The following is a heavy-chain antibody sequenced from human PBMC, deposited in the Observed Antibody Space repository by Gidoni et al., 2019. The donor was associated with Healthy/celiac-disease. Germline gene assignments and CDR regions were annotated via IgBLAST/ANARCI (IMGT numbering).Heavy chain of an antibody. V-gene: IGHV4-59*01. Sequence: QVQLQESGPGLVKPSETLSLTCTVSGGSISSYYWSWIRQPPGKGLEWIGYIYYSGSTNYNPSLKSRVTISVDTSKNQFSLKLSSVTAADTAVYYCARGPYPQRIAAAGTLDYWGQGTLVTVSS. CDR2: IYYSGST. D-gene: IGHD6-13*01. CDR1: GGSISSYY. J-gene: IGHJ4*02. CDR3: ARGPYPQRIAAAGTLDY.